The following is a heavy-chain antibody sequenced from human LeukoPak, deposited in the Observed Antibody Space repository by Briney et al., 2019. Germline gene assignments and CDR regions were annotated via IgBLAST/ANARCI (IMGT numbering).Heavy chain of an antibody. CDR1: GFTFSDYY. CDR2: ISSSGSTI. D-gene: IGHD2-2*01. J-gene: IGHJ5*02. V-gene: IGHV3-11*04. CDR3: AKPRCSSTSCRHPGWFDP. Sequence: GGSLGLSCAASGFTFSDYYMSWIRQAPGKGLEWVSYISSSGSTIYYADSVKGRFTISRDNSKNTLYLQMNSLRAEDTAVYYCAKPRCSSTSCRHPGWFDPWGQGTLVTVSS.